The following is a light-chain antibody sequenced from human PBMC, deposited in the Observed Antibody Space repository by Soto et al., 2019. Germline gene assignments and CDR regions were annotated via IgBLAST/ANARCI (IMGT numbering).Light chain of an antibody. J-gene: IGKJ5*01. CDR1: QSFSSSY. CDR2: GAS. CDR3: QHRYNWLIT. V-gene: IGKV3D-20*02. Sequence: ENVLTQSPGTLSLSPGDRATLSCRASQSFSSSYLAWYQQKPGQAPRLLIYGASIRATGIPDRFSGSGSGTDFTHTISSLEPEDFAVYYCQHRYNWLITFGQGTRLEIK.